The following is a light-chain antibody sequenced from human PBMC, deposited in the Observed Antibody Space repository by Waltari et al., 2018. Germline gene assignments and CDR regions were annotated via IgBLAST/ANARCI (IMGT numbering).Light chain of an antibody. J-gene: IGKJ2*01. V-gene: IGKV3-20*01. CDR3: QQYGSPPNT. CDR1: QSVTSSH. CDR2: DAS. Sequence: IVLTQSPGTLSLSPGDGATLSCRASQSVTSSHLAWYQQRPGHPPNLLIYDASSRGAGIPDRFSGSVSGSDFTLTISRLEPEDFAVYYCQQYGSPPNTFGQETKLEIK.